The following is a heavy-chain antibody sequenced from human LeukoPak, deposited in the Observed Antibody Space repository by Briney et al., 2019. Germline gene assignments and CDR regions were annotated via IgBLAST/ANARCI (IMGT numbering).Heavy chain of an antibody. CDR3: PKEILQGATTTNPDY. J-gene: IGHJ4*02. Sequence: GGSLRLSCAASGFTFSSYAMSWVRQAPGKGREWVSSIGSSGANIYYAHSVKGRVTISRDNSKNSLYVQINSLRAEDTAVHYCPKEILQGATTTNPDYWGQGTLVTVSS. D-gene: IGHD5-12*01. CDR1: GFTFSSYA. V-gene: IGHV3-23*01. CDR2: IGSSGANI.